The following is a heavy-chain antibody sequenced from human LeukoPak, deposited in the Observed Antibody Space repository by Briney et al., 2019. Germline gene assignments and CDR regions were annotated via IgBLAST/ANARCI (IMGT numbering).Heavy chain of an antibody. J-gene: IGHJ5*02. Sequence: GGSLRLSCAASGFTFSSYAMHWVRQAPGKGLEWVAVISYDGSNKYYADSVKGRFTISRDNSKNTLYLQMNSLRAEDTAVYYCARGILGWGSGWFDPRGQGTLVTVSS. V-gene: IGHV3-30-3*01. CDR1: GFTFSSYA. CDR3: ARGILGWGSGWFDP. CDR2: ISYDGSNK. D-gene: IGHD3-16*01.